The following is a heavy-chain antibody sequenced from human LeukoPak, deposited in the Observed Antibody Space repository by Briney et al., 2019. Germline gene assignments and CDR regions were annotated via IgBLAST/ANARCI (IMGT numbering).Heavy chain of an antibody. V-gene: IGHV4-39*01. D-gene: IGHD6-6*01. CDR1: GGSISSSRYY. J-gene: IGHJ5*02. Sequence: PAETLSLTCTVSGGSISSSRYYWGWIRQPPGKGLEWIGNIYYSGSTYYNPSLKSRVTISLDTSKNQFSLKLNSVTAADTAVYYCARRDIAARLNWFDPWGQGTLVTVSS. CDR2: IYYSGST. CDR3: ARRDIAARLNWFDP.